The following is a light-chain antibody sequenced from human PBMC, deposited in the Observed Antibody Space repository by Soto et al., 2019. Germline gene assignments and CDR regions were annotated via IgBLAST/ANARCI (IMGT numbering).Light chain of an antibody. J-gene: IGKJ2*01. Sequence: EIVLTQFPCTLSMSPGDRVTLSCRASQSVANSYLAWYQQKPGQAPRLVIFDASRRPTGIPDRFSGSRSGTDFTLTISRLEPEDFAVYYCQQYSRFPQTFGQGTKLDLK. CDR3: QQYSRFPQT. CDR2: DAS. V-gene: IGKV3-20*01. CDR1: QSVANSY.